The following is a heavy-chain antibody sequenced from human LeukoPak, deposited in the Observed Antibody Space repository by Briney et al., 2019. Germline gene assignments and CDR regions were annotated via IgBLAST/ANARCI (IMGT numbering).Heavy chain of an antibody. D-gene: IGHD5-12*01. J-gene: IGHJ4*02. CDR2: INPKSGGT. CDR3: ARDRAVATIGGVDY. V-gene: IGHV1-2*02. CDR1: GYTFTCYY. Sequence: ASVKVSCKASGYTFTCYYMHWVRQAPGQGLEWMGWINPKSGGTNYAQKFQGRVTMTRDTSISTAYMELSRLTSDDTAVYYCARDRAVATIGGVDYWGRGTLVTVSS.